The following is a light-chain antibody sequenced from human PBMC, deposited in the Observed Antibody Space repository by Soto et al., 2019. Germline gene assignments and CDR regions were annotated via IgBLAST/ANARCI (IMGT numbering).Light chain of an antibody. CDR3: SSYAGGNNLV. V-gene: IGLV2-8*01. Sequence: QSVLTQPPSASGSPGQSVTISCTGTSSDVGGYNFVSWYQQHPGKAPKLMIYEVSKRPSGVPDRFSGSKSGNTASLTVSGLQAEDEVDYYCSSYAGGNNLVFGGGTKLTVL. CDR2: EVS. CDR1: SSDVGGYNF. J-gene: IGLJ2*01.